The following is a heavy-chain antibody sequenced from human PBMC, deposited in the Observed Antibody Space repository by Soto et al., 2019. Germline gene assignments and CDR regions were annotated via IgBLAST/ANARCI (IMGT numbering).Heavy chain of an antibody. CDR3: AREGRWLPYNWFDP. CDR2: IYYSGST. CDR1: GGSVSSGSYY. Sequence: PSETLSLTCTVSGGSVSSGSYYWSWIRQPPGKGLEWIGYIYYSGSTNYNPSLKSRVTISVDTSKNQFSLKLSSATAADTAVYYCAREGRWLPYNWFDPWGQGTLVTVSS. D-gene: IGHD5-12*01. V-gene: IGHV4-61*01. J-gene: IGHJ5*02.